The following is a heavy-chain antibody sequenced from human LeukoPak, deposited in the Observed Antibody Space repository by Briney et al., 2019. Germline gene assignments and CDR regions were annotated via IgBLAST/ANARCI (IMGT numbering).Heavy chain of an antibody. CDR1: GFTFSRFN. V-gene: IGHV3-33*01. Sequence: GGSLRLSCVASGFTFSRFNMHWVRQAPGKGLEWVALIWYDGTDTYYADSVKGRFTISRDDSKNTVYLQMNSLRAEDTAFYYCARGFLDFDFWGQGTLVTVSS. CDR2: IWYDGTDT. CDR3: ARGFLDFDF. J-gene: IGHJ4*02. D-gene: IGHD3-3*01.